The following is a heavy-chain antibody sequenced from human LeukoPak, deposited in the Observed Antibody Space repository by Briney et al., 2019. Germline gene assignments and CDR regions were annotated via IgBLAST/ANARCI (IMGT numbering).Heavy chain of an antibody. V-gene: IGHV1-69*05. J-gene: IGHJ5*02. CDR2: IIPIFGTA. Sequence: SVKVSCKASGGTLSSYAISWVRQAPGQGLEWMGRIIPIFGTANYAQKFQGRVTITTDESTSTAYMELSSLRSEDTAVYYCAREGPYYDFWSGYHNWFDPWGQGTLVTVSS. CDR3: AREGPYYDFWSGYHNWFDP. D-gene: IGHD3-3*01. CDR1: GGTLSSYA.